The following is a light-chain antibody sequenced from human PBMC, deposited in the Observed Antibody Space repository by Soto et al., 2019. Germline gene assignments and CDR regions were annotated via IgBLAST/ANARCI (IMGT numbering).Light chain of an antibody. CDR3: QLYGGSHMFS. Sequence: EIGLTQSPGPRSLSPGEGGTLSCRASQSISSSYLAWYQQKPGQSPRLLIYAASSRATGIPDRFSGSGSGTDFTLTISRLEPEDFAVYYCQLYGGSHMFSFGQGTKLEIK. CDR2: AAS. V-gene: IGKV3-20*01. CDR1: QSISSSY. J-gene: IGKJ2*01.